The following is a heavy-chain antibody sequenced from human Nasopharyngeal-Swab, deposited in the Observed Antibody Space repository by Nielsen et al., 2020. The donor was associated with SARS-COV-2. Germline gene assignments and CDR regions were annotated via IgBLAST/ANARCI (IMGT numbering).Heavy chain of an antibody. V-gene: IGHV3-33*06. CDR2: IWYDGSNK. Sequence: WIRQPPGKGLEWVAVIWYDGSNKYYADSVKGRFTISRDNSKNTLYLQMNSLRAEDTAVYYCAKAEGSGSYYGLYYYYYGMDVWGQGTTVTVSS. D-gene: IGHD3-10*01. J-gene: IGHJ6*02. CDR3: AKAEGSGSYYGLYYYYYGMDV.